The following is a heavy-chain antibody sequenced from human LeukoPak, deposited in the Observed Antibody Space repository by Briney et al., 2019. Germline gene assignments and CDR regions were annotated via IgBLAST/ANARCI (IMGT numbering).Heavy chain of an antibody. CDR1: GGTFSSYA. CDR3: ARGLYYYDSSGYYCLGY. Sequence: ASVKVSCKXSGGTFSSYAISWVRQAPGQGLEWMGGIIPIFGTANYAQKFQGRVTITTDESTSTAYMELSSLRSEDTAVYYCARGLYYYDSSGYYCLGYWGQGTLVTVSS. J-gene: IGHJ4*02. CDR2: IIPIFGTA. D-gene: IGHD3-22*01. V-gene: IGHV1-69*05.